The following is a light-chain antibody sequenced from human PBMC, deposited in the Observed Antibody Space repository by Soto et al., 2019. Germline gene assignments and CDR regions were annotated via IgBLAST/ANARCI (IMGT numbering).Light chain of an antibody. CDR3: QQYGTSPRT. J-gene: IGKJ1*01. CDR2: GAS. Sequence: EIVLTQSPGTLSLSPGERATLSCRASQSVSSSYLAWYQQKPGQAPRLFIYGASSRATGIPDRFSGSGSGTDFTLTISRLEPEDSAVYYCQQYGTSPRTFGQGTKVEIK. CDR1: QSVSSSY. V-gene: IGKV3-20*01.